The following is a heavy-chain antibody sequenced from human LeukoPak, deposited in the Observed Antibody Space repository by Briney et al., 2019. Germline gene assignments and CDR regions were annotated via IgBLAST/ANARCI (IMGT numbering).Heavy chain of an antibody. D-gene: IGHD3-10*01. CDR3: AKDSGSYNYYYYMDV. Sequence: GGSLRLSCAASGFTFSSYGMNWVRQAPGKGLEWVSAISGSGSSTYYADSVKGRFTISRDNSKNTLYLQMNSLRAEDTAVYYCAKDSGSYNYYYYMDVWGKGTTVTMSS. CDR1: GFTFSSYG. J-gene: IGHJ6*03. V-gene: IGHV3-23*01. CDR2: ISGSGSST.